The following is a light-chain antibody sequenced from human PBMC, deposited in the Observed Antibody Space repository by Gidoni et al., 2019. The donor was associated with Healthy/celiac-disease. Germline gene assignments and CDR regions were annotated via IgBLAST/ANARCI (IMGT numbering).Light chain of an antibody. CDR3: QQYDNRPT. J-gene: IGKJ4*01. V-gene: IGKV1-33*01. CDR2: DAS. CDR1: QDISNY. Sequence: DIQMTQSPSSLSASVEDRVTITCQASQDISNYLNWYQQKPGKAPKLLIYDASNLETGVPSRFSGSGSGTDFTFTISSLQPEDIATYYCQQYDNRPTFGGGTKVEIK.